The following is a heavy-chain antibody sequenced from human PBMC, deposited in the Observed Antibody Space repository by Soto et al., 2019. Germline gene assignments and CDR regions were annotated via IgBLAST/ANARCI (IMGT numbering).Heavy chain of an antibody. CDR1: GGSISSSSYY. Sequence: SETLSLTCTVSGGSISSSSYYWGWIRQPPGKGLEWIGSIYYSGSTYYNPSLKSRATISVDTSKNQFSLKLSSVTAADTAVYYCASGGIAVAGTPQAFDPWGQGTLVT. CDR2: IYYSGST. V-gene: IGHV4-39*01. CDR3: ASGGIAVAGTPQAFDP. D-gene: IGHD6-19*01. J-gene: IGHJ5*02.